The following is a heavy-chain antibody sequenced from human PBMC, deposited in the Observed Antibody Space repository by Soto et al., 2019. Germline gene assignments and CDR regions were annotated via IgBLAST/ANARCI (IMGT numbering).Heavy chain of an antibody. CDR1: GFSLSSSGVG. CDR3: IYRRAAYDYHGLDV. D-gene: IGHD6-25*01. J-gene: IGHJ6*02. Sequence: SGPTLVNPTQTLTLTCTFSGFSLSSSGVGVGWIRQPPGKSLEWLAVLYFNGDRRRSPSLENRLTITKDTSKNQVILTMTNMDPVDTATYYCIYRRAAYDYHGLDVWGQGTTVTVSS. V-gene: IGHV2-5*01. CDR2: LYFNGDR.